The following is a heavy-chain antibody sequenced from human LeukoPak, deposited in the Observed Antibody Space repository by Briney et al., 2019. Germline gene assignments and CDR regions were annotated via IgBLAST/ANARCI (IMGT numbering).Heavy chain of an antibody. Sequence: HPGGSLRLSCAASGFTFSSYWMSWVRQAPGKGLEWVANIKQDGSEKYYVDSVKGRITISRDNAKNSLYLQMNSLRAEDTAVYYCARVYHSTTGTTQDYWGQGTLVTVSS. J-gene: IGHJ4*02. D-gene: IGHD1-1*01. V-gene: IGHV3-7*01. CDR2: IKQDGSEK. CDR1: GFTFSSYW. CDR3: ARVYHSTTGTTQDY.